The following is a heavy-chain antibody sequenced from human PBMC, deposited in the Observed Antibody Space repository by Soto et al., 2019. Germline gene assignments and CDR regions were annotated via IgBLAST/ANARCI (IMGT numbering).Heavy chain of an antibody. D-gene: IGHD6-25*01. CDR1: GFTFGNFA. Sequence: EVQLLESGGGLVQPGGSLRLSCAASGFTFGNFAMNWVRQAPGKGLEWVSVISDNGGRTFYADSVKGRFDISRDNYKDTLDLQMNSLRAEETAIYYCAKAKCSEALAASGLVYPWGEGALVTVSS. J-gene: IGHJ5*02. CDR3: AKAKCSEALAASGLVYP. CDR2: ISDNGGRT. V-gene: IGHV3-23*01.